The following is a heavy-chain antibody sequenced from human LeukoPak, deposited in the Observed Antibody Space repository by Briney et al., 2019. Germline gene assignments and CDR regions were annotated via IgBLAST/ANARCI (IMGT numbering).Heavy chain of an antibody. D-gene: IGHD3-22*01. V-gene: IGHV3-30*04. J-gene: IGHJ4*02. CDR1: GFAFSSYT. CDR2: ISFDGSNK. Sequence: GGSLRLSCAVSGFAFSSYTMHWVRQAPGKGLEWVAVISFDGSNKYYADSVKGRFTISRDNSKNTLYMQMNSMRADDTAVYYCAREAILVVRYFDYWGQGTLVTVSS. CDR3: AREAILVVRYFDY.